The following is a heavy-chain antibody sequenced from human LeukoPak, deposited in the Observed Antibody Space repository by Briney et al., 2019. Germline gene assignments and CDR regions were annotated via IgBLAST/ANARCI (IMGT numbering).Heavy chain of an antibody. D-gene: IGHD1-26*01. CDR3: ARSGELLRAYYYYGMDV. CDR1: GYTFTNYG. Sequence: ASVKVSCKASGYTFTNYGISWVRQAPGQGPEWMGWISPYNGNTNYAQKLQGRVTMTTDTSTYTAYMELRSLRSDDTAVYYCARSGELLRAYYYYGMDVWGQGTTVTVSS. J-gene: IGHJ6*02. CDR2: ISPYNGNT. V-gene: IGHV1-18*01.